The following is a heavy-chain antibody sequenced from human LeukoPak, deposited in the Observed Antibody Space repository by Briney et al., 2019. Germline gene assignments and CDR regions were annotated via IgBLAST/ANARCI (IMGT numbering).Heavy chain of an antibody. CDR3: VRGGNYVWGSYDP. J-gene: IGHJ5*02. CDR1: GFTFSSYW. Sequence: GGSLRLSCAASGFTFSSYWMNWVRQAPGKGLVWVSSMDSDGSITTYADSVKGRFTISRDNAKKTLYLQMSSLRAEDTAVYYCVRGGNYVWGSYDPWGQGTLVTVSS. V-gene: IGHV3-74*01. CDR2: MDSDGSIT. D-gene: IGHD3-16*01.